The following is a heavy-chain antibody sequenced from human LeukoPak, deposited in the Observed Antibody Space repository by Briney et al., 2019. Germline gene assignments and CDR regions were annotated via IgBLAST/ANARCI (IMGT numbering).Heavy chain of an antibody. V-gene: IGHV1-2*02. D-gene: IGHD6-13*01. J-gene: IGHJ4*02. CDR2: ISPNSGAT. Sequence: ASVKVSCKASGYFFTGYYMHWVRQAPGQGLEWMGWISPNSGATNYAQKFQARVTMTGDTSISTAYMELSSLRSDDTAVYYCARLGGGSSWSNFDFWGQGTLVTVSS. CDR1: GYFFTGYY. CDR3: ARLGGGSSWSNFDF.